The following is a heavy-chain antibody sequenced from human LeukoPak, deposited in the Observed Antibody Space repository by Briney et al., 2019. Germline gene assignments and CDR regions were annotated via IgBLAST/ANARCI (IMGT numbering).Heavy chain of an antibody. CDR2: INSSGSN. Sequence: SSETLSLTCTVSGGSISGYFWTWIRQPAGKGLEWIRRINSSGSNNYNPSLKSRVTMSLDTSKNHFSLNLTSVTAADTAVYYCAREPTSGREPTSGRPLDYWGQGTLVTVSS. CDR3: AREPTSGREPTSGRPLDY. J-gene: IGHJ4*02. V-gene: IGHV4-4*07. CDR1: GGSISGYF. D-gene: IGHD5-12*01.